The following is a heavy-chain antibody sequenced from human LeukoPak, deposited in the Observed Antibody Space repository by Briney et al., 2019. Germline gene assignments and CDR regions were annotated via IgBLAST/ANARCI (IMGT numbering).Heavy chain of an antibody. V-gene: IGHV3-23*01. CDR1: GLTFHDYA. J-gene: IGHJ6*03. Sequence: GGSLRLSCAISGLTFHDYAMTWVRQAPGKGLEWVSTIVGDSSKTYYADSVKGRFTISRDNSNYMLFLHMNNLRAEDTAIYYCSKQPYNYYYLDVWGKGTTVTVSS. CDR3: SKQPYNYYYLDV. CDR2: IVGDSSKT. D-gene: IGHD2-21*01.